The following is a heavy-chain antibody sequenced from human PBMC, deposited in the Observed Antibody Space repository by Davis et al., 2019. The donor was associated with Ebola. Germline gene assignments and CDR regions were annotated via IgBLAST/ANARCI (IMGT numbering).Heavy chain of an antibody. Sequence: MPSETLSLTCTVSGGSMTGYYWSWIRQAPGKGLEWLAYIYYSGSTNYNPSLKSRVTISVDTSKNQFSLKLSSVTAADTAVYYCARVDYDFWSGYYTGNWFDPWGQGTLVTVSS. CDR1: GGSMTGYY. CDR2: IYYSGST. CDR3: ARVDYDFWSGYYTGNWFDP. V-gene: IGHV4-59*01. J-gene: IGHJ5*02. D-gene: IGHD3-3*01.